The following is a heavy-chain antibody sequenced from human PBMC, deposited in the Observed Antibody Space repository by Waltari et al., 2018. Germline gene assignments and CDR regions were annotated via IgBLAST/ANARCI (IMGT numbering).Heavy chain of an antibody. D-gene: IGHD3-16*01. CDR2: SGPHSGET. CDR1: GDTFTNYD. J-gene: IGHJ3*01. CDR3: ARGKSWGLDALDV. Sequence: QVQLMQSGAEVKKPGASVKVSCKTSGDTFTNYDINWVRLATGQGLGWMGGSGPHSGETGDAEKFQDRVTMTWNTSITTAHMELMGLNSDDTGVYYCARGKSWGLDALDVWGQGEVVTVSS. V-gene: IGHV1-8*01.